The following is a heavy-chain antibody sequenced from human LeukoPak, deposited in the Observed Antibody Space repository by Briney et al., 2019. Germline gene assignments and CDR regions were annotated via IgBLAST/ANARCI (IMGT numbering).Heavy chain of an antibody. Sequence: GASVKVSCKASGGTFSSYAISWVRQAPGQGLEWMGRIIPILGIANYAQKFQGRVTITADKSTSTAYMELSSLRSEDTAVYYCARDLGLTYYYDSSGSKDAFDIWGQGTMVTVSS. CDR3: ARDLGLTYYYDSSGSKDAFDI. CDR2: IIPILGIA. D-gene: IGHD3-22*01. J-gene: IGHJ3*02. V-gene: IGHV1-69*04. CDR1: GGTFSSYA.